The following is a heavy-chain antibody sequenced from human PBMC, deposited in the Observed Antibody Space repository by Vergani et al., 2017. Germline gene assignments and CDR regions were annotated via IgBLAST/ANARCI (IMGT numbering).Heavy chain of an antibody. J-gene: IGHJ4*02. V-gene: IGHV3-73*01. D-gene: IGHD2-21*01. CDR1: GFTFSGSA. CDR3: TRAYCGGDCFDY. Sequence: EVQLVESGGGLVQPGGSLKLSCAASGFTFSGSAMHWVRQASGKGLEWVGRIRSKANSYATAYAASVKGRFTISRDDSKNTAYLQMNSLKTEDTAVYYCTRAYCGGDCFDYWGQGTLVTVSS. CDR2: IRSKANSYAT.